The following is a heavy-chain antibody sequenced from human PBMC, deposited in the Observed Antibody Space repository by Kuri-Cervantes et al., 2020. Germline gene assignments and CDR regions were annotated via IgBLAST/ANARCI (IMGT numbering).Heavy chain of an antibody. J-gene: IGHJ5*02. V-gene: IGHV4-59*01. CDR2: IYSGGST. CDR1: GGSISGSC. CDR3: ARGIPAAPRSALDP. D-gene: IGHD2-2*01. Sequence: GSLRLSCTVSGGSISGSCFSWMRQPPGKGLEWIGYIYSGGSTNHNPSLKSRVTISIDTSKNQFSLNLYSVTAEDTAVYYCARGIPAAPRSALDPWGQGTLVTVSS.